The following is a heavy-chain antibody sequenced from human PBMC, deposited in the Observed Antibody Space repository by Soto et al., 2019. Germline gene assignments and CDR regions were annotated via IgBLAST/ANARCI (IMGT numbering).Heavy chain of an antibody. D-gene: IGHD6-19*01. CDR1: GYTFTSYG. J-gene: IGHJ3*02. CDR2: ISAYNGNT. CDR3: VRADGIAVAADDAFDI. V-gene: IGHV1-18*01. Sequence: QVQLVQSGAEVKKPGASVKVSCKASGYTFTSYGISWVRQAPGQGLEWMGWISAYNGNTNYAQKLQGRVTMTTDTSTSTAYMELRSLRSDVTAVYYCVRADGIAVAADDAFDIWGQGTMVTVSS.